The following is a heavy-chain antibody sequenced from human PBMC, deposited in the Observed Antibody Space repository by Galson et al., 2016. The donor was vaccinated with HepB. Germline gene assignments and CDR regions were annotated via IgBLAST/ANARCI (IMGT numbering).Heavy chain of an antibody. V-gene: IGHV1-8*01. CDR1: GDTFTSFD. CDR2: TDPKRGDT. D-gene: IGHD5-12*01. CDR3: ARGRRNSGTYYGMDV. Sequence: SCKASGDTFTSFDINWVRQATGQGLEWMGWTDPKRGDTGYAQKFQGRVTMTRNTSISTAYLELSGLLPEDTAVYYCARGRRNSGTYYGMDVWGQGTTVTVSS. J-gene: IGHJ6*02.